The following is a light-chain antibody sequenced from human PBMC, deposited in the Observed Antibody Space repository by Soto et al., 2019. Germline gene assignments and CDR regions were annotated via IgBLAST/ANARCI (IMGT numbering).Light chain of an antibody. V-gene: IGKV3-20*01. CDR1: QTVYSNY. CDR2: GAS. Sequence: EIVLTQSPATLSLSAGDKATLSCRASQTVYSNYLAWYQQKPGQAPRLLVYGASDRAAGVPSRFSGSGSGTDFTLTISSLEPEDFAVYFCQQYIMSPTNFGPGTKVGPGTKVD. CDR3: QQYIMSPTNFGPGTK. J-gene: IGKJ3*01.